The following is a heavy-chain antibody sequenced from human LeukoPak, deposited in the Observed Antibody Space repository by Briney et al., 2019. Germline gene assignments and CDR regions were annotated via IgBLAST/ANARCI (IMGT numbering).Heavy chain of an antibody. D-gene: IGHD1-26*01. CDR2: IIPIFNTV. Sequence: ASVKVSCKASGVTFGSYGFSWVRQAPGQGLQWMGRIIPIFNTVDCARELQGRVTITADKSTTTVYLVLGSLRSDDTGVYFCARDRGGSFYFEYWGQGTLVTVSA. CDR1: GVTFGSYG. V-gene: IGHV1-69*06. CDR3: ARDRGGSFYFEY. J-gene: IGHJ4*02.